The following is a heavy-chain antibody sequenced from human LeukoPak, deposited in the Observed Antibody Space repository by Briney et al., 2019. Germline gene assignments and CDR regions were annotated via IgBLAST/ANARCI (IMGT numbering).Heavy chain of an antibody. Sequence: GGSLRLSCAASGFTVSSNYMSWVRQAPGKGLEWVSVIYSGGSTYYADSVKGRFTISRDNSKNTLYLQMNSLRAEDTAVFYCATSGWNNWFDPWGQGTLVTVSS. CDR1: GFTVSSNY. J-gene: IGHJ5*02. V-gene: IGHV3-66*01. CDR2: IYSGGST. D-gene: IGHD6-19*01. CDR3: ATSGWNNWFDP.